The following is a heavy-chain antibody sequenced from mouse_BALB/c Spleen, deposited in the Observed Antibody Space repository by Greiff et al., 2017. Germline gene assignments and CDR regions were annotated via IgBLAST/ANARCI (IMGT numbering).Heavy chain of an antibody. CDR2: ISSGGGNT. CDR3: ARYRELGLDY. V-gene: IGHV5-9*03. CDR1: GFTFSSYT. D-gene: IGHD4-1*01. Sequence: DVMLVESGGGLVKPGGSLKLSCAASGFTFSSYTMSWVRQTPEKRLEWVATISSGGGNTYYPDSVKGRFTISRDNAKNNLYLQMSSLRSEDTALYYCARYRELGLDYWGQGTTLTVSS. J-gene: IGHJ2*01.